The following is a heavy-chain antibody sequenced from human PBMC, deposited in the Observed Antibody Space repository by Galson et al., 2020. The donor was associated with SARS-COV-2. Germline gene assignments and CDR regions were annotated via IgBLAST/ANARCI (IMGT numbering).Heavy chain of an antibody. CDR2: IYHSGST. CDR1: GDSVSSGYYY. J-gene: IGHJ5*02. D-gene: IGHD3-22*01. V-gene: IGHV4-61*01. Sequence: ASETLSLTCTVSGDSVSSGYYYWTWIRQPPGKGLEWIGCIYHSGSTNYNPSLKSRVAISVDTSKNQFSLKVTSVTAADTAIYYCARDYYDFSDYNWAWFDPWGQGTLVTVSS. CDR3: ARDYYDFSDYNWAWFDP.